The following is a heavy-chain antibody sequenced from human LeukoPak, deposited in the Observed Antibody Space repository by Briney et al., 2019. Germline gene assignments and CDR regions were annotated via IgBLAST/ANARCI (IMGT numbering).Heavy chain of an antibody. Sequence: PSETLSLTCTVSGGSISSNKWWNWVRQSPGKGLEWLGQIYETGSTNYNPSLKSRLSMSLDKSKNQFSLKLNSVTAADTAVYYCARGPAEQQLGGNWFDPWGQGTLVTVSS. D-gene: IGHD6-13*01. J-gene: IGHJ5*02. CDR3: ARGPAEQQLGGNWFDP. CDR2: IYETGST. CDR1: GGSISSNKW. V-gene: IGHV4-4*02.